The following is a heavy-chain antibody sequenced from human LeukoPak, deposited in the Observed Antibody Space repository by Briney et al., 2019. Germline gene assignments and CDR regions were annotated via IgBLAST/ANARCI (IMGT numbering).Heavy chain of an antibody. CDR3: ARDPDIVVVVAAKEELGSFDY. D-gene: IGHD2-15*01. J-gene: IGHJ4*02. Sequence: ASVKVSCKASGYTFTSYAMNWVRQAPGQGLEWMGWINTNTGNPTYAQGFTGRFVFSLDTSVSTAYLQISSLKAEDTAVYYCARDPDIVVVVAAKEELGSFDYWGQGTLVTVSS. CDR1: GYTFTSYA. V-gene: IGHV7-4-1*02. CDR2: INTNTGNP.